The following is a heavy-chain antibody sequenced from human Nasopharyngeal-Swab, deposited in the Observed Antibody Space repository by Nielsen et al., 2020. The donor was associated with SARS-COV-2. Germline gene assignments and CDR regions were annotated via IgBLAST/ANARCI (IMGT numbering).Heavy chain of an antibody. CDR2: ISGSGGST. J-gene: IGHJ4*02. V-gene: IGHV3-23*01. D-gene: IGHD3-22*01. Sequence: WIRQPPGKGLEWVSAISGSGGSTYYVDSVKGRFTISRDNSKNTLYLQMNSLRAEDTAVYYCAKGKVVVVITPLGYWGQGTLVTVSS. CDR3: AKGKVVVVITPLGY.